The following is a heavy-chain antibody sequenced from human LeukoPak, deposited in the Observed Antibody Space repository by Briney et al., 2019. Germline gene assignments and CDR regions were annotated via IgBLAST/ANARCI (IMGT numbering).Heavy chain of an antibody. CDR3: ARAHSGYDVKYFAY. CDR1: GGFSNYA. D-gene: IGHD5-12*01. V-gene: IGHV1-69*04. Sequence: SVKVSCTASGGFSNYAINWVRQAPGQGLEWMGRIIPILNTANSAEKFQGRVTITADKFTNTAYMELSSLRSEDTAIYYCARAHSGYDVKYFAYWGQGTLVTVSS. J-gene: IGHJ4*02. CDR2: IIPILNTA.